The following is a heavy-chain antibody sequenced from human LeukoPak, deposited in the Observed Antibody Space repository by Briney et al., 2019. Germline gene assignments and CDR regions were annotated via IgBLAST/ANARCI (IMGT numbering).Heavy chain of an antibody. CDR2: INWDGGST. Sequence: RGSLRPACAAYGFTFDDYGMSWDRQAPGKWLEWDAGINWDGGSTGYADSVKGRFTISRDNAKNSLYLQMNSLRAEDTALYYCARDLGGTRDYWGQGTLVTVSS. CDR3: ARDLGGTRDY. CDR1: GFTFDDYG. D-gene: IGHD1-1*01. J-gene: IGHJ4*02. V-gene: IGHV3-20*04.